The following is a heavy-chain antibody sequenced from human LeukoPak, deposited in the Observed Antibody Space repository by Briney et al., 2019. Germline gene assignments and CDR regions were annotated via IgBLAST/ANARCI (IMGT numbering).Heavy chain of an antibody. D-gene: IGHD3-10*01. CDR3: ARSSGGGPFDP. CDR1: GGSISSYY. CDR2: IYYSGST. J-gene: IGHJ5*02. Sequence: PSETLSLTCTVSGGSISSYYWSWIRQPPGKGLEWIWYIYYSGSTNYNPSLKSRVTISVDTSKNQFSLKLSSVTAADTAVYYFARSSGGGPFDPWGQGTLVTVSS. V-gene: IGHV4-59*01.